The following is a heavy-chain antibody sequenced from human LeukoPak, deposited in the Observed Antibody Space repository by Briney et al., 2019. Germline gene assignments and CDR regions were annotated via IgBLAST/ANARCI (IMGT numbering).Heavy chain of an antibody. CDR2: IYPGDSDT. D-gene: IGHD6-13*01. Sequence: GESLKISCEGSGYSFPNYWIAWVRQMPGKGLEWMGIIYPGDSDTRYSPSFQGQVTFSADKSITTAYLQWSRLQASDTAMYYCARLGGLAPTAAGIGNWFDPWGQGTLVTVSS. CDR3: ARLGGLAPTAAGIGNWFDP. CDR1: GYSFPNYW. V-gene: IGHV5-51*01. J-gene: IGHJ5*02.